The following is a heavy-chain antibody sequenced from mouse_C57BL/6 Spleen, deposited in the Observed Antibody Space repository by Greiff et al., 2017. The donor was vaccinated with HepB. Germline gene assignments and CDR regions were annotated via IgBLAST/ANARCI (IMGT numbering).Heavy chain of an antibody. V-gene: IGHV1-18*01. D-gene: IGHD2-4*01. CDR2: INPNNGGT. CDR3: AISNDYDYYAMDY. CDR1: GYTFTSYD. Sequence: VQLQQSGPELVKPGASVKLSCKASGYTFTSYDINWVKQRPGQGLEWIGDINPNNGGTIYNQKFKGKATLTVDKSSSTAYMELRSLTSEDTAVYYCAISNDYDYYAMDYWGQGTSVTVSS. J-gene: IGHJ4*01.